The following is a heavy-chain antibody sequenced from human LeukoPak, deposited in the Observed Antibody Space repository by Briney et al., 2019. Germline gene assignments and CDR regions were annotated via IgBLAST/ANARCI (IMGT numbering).Heavy chain of an antibody. CDR3: VTSIALAGWGAFDV. V-gene: IGHV4-4*02. D-gene: IGHD6-13*01. CDR1: GGSISSSNW. J-gene: IGHJ3*01. CDR2: IYHSGST. Sequence: PSETLSLTCAVSGGSISSSNWWSWVRQPPGKGLEWIGEIYHSGSTNYNPSLKSRVTISVDKSKNQFSLKLSSVTAADTAVYYCVTSIALAGWGAFDVWGQGTMVTVSS.